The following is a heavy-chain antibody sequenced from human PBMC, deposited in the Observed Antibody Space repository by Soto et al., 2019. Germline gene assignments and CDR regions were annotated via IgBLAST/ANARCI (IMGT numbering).Heavy chain of an antibody. Sequence: EVQLLESGGGLVQPGGSLRLSCAASGFTFSSQTMSWVRQAPGKGLEWGSVISSSGSTSYTDSVKGRFTISKDSSKNTLYLQLNSLRVEDTAVYYCAKGARDVDYWGQGTLVTVSS. CDR2: ISSSGST. CDR1: GFTFSSQT. V-gene: IGHV3-23*01. D-gene: IGHD5-12*01. CDR3: AKGARDVDY. J-gene: IGHJ4*02.